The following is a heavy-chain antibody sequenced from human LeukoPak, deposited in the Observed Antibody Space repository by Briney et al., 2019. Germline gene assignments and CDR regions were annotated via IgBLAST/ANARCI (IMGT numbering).Heavy chain of an antibody. CDR2: ISGSGGST. Sequence: GGSLRLSCAASGFTFSSYAMSWVRQAPGKGLEWVSAISGSGGSTYYADSVKGRFTISRDNSKNTLYLQMNSLRAEDTAVYYCAKVNRLSSGWYLSYFDYWGQGTLVTVSS. V-gene: IGHV3-23*01. D-gene: IGHD6-19*01. CDR3: AKVNRLSSGWYLSYFDY. J-gene: IGHJ4*02. CDR1: GFTFSSYA.